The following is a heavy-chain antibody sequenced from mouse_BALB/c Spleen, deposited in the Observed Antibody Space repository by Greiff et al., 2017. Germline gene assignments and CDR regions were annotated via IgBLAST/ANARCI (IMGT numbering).Heavy chain of an antibody. Sequence: EVKLVESGGGLVKPGGSLKLSCAASGFTLSSYAMSWVRQTPEKRLEWVASISSGGSTYYPDSVKGRFTISRDNARNILYLQMSSLRSEDTAMYYCAREKALLRLRCAMDYWGQGTSVTVSS. CDR3: AREKALLRLRCAMDY. V-gene: IGHV5-6-5*01. CDR2: ISSGGST. D-gene: IGHD1-2*01. CDR1: GFTLSSYA. J-gene: IGHJ4*01.